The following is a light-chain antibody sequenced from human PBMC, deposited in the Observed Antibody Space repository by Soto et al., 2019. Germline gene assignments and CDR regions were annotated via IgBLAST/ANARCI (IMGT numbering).Light chain of an antibody. Sequence: EVVMTQSPLSLPVTLVQPSSISFISSQMLVHSDGIAYFSWFQQRPGRSPRRLIYKVSNRDSGVPARFSGSGSGTDFALKISRVEAEDVGVYYCMQGTHWPITFGQGTRLEIK. V-gene: IGKV2-30*02. CDR3: MQGTHWPIT. J-gene: IGKJ5*01. CDR2: KVS. CDR1: QMLVHSDGIAY.